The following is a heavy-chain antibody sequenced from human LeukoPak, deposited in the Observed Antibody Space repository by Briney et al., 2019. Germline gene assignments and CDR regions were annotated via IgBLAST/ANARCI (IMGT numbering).Heavy chain of an antibody. J-gene: IGHJ4*02. D-gene: IGHD6-19*01. CDR3: ATEFLGAVAETGDY. Sequence: PGGPLRLSCEASGFXFSSYAINWVRQAPGKGLEWVSSISSTGSNIYYADSVKGRFTISRDNAKNSLSLQMNSLRAEDTAVYYCATEFLGAVAETGDYWGQGALVTVSS. CDR2: ISSTGSNI. V-gene: IGHV3-21*01. CDR1: GFXFSSYA.